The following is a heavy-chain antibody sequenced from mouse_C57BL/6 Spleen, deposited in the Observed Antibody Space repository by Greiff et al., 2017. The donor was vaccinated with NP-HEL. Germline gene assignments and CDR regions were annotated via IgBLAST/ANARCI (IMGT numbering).Heavy chain of an antibody. J-gene: IGHJ4*01. Sequence: QVQLQQSGAELARPGASVKLSCKASGYTFTSYGISWVKQRTGQGLEWIGEIYPRSGNTYYNEKFKGKAALTADKSSSTAYMELRSLTSEDSAVYFCARERGYYYGSSYYAMDYWGQGTSVTVSS. D-gene: IGHD1-1*01. CDR3: ARERGYYYGSSYYAMDY. V-gene: IGHV1-81*01. CDR1: GYTFTSYG. CDR2: IYPRSGNT.